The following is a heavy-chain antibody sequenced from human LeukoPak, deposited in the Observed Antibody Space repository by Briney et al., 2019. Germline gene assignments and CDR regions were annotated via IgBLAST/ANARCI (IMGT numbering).Heavy chain of an antibody. D-gene: IGHD6-19*01. CDR2: ISRSGTDI. Sequence: GGPLRLSCVGSGFSFSTYSFNWVRQAPGKGLEWVSCISRSGTDIYYADSVKGRFTISRDNAKNSLYLQMNSLRAEDTAVYYCARERETGDRYSSGDWGQGTLVTVSS. CDR1: GFSFSTYS. J-gene: IGHJ4*02. CDR3: ARERETGDRYSSGD. V-gene: IGHV3-21*01.